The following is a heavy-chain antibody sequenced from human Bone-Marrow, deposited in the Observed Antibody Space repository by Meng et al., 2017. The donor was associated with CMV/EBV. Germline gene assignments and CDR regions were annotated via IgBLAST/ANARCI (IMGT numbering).Heavy chain of an antibody. D-gene: IGHD2-2*01. J-gene: IGHJ3*01. CDR2: IIPIFGTA. Sequence: SVKVSCKASGGTFSSYAISWVRQAPGQGLEWMGGIIPIFGTANYAQKFQGRVTITTDESTSTAYMELSSLRSEDTAVYYCARTQDCSSTSCYLDAFDFWGQGTMVTVSS. CDR1: GGTFSSYA. CDR3: ARTQDCSSTSCYLDAFDF. V-gene: IGHV1-69*05.